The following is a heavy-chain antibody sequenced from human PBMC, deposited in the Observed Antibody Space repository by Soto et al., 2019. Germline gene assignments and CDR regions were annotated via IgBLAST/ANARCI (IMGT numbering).Heavy chain of an antibody. J-gene: IGHJ4*02. CDR1: GFTFIDFY. CDR3: ARVVGATPSLPDY. D-gene: IGHD1-26*01. CDR2: ISTSTSSSYT. V-gene: IGHV3-11*05. Sequence: QVQLVESGGGLVKPGGSLRLSCAASGFTFIDFYMGWIRQAPGKGLEWVSYISTSTSSSYTNYYRDSVKGRFTVSRDNAKNSLYLQMNSLRAEDTAVYYCARVVGATPSLPDYWGQGTLVTVSS.